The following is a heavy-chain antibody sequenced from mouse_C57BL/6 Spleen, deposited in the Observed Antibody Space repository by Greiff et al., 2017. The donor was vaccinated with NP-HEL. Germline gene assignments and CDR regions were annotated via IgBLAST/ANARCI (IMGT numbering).Heavy chain of an antibody. CDR2: IYPGDGDT. V-gene: IGHV1-82*01. CDR3: ARLEITTVSGGWFAY. CDR1: GYAFSSSW. J-gene: IGHJ3*01. D-gene: IGHD1-1*01. Sequence: VQLQQSGPELVKPGASVKISCKASGYAFSSSWMNWVKQRPGKGLEWIGRIYPGDGDTNYNGKFKGKATLTADKSSSTAYMQLSSLTSEDSAVYFCARLEITTVSGGWFAYWGKGTLVTVSA.